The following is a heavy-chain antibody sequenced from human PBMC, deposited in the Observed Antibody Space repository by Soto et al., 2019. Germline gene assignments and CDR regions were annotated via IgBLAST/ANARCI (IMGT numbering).Heavy chain of an antibody. CDR2: IIPIFGTA. V-gene: IGHV1-69*01. CDR3: PRGPARGGGEFYYYYGMDV. CDR1: GGTFSSYA. D-gene: IGHD3-10*01. J-gene: IGHJ6*02. Sequence: QVQLVQSGAEVKKPGSSVKVSCKASGGTFSSYAISWVRQAPGQGLEWMGGIIPIFGTANYAQKFQGRVRITADEPTSTAYLEMRSLCSEDTAVYYFPRGPARGGGEFYYYYGMDVWGQGTTVTVSS.